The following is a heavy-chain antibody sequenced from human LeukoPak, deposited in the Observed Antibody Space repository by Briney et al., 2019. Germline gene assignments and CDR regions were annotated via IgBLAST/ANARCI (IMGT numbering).Heavy chain of an antibody. CDR1: GFTFSSYE. CDR2: ISSGGNTI. D-gene: IGHD5-18*01. V-gene: IGHV3-48*03. J-gene: IGHJ4*02. Sequence: GGSLRLSCAASGFTFSSYEMNWVRQAPGKGLEWVSYISSGGNTIYYADSVKGRFTISRDNAKNSLYLQMNSLRAEDTAVYYCAREGTAMVSFDYWGQGALVTVSS. CDR3: AREGTAMVSFDY.